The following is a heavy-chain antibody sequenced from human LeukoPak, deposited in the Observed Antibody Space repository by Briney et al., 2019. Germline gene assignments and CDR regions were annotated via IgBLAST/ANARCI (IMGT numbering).Heavy chain of an antibody. CDR2: IDHSGTT. D-gene: IGHD1-1*01. CDR3: ATSSQLSSYNWFNP. J-gene: IGHJ5*02. Sequence: SETLSLTCAVYGASFSDHDWSWIRQPPGKGLEWIGEIDHSGTTKCNPSLKSRLTISLDTSKNQFSLDLTSVTAADTAIYYCATSSQLSSYNWFNPWGQGTLVTVSS. CDR1: GASFSDHD. V-gene: IGHV4-34*01.